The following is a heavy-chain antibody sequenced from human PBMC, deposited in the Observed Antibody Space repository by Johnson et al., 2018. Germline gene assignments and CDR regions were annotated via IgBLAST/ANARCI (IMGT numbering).Heavy chain of an antibody. CDR1: GFTFDDYA. CDR3: AGAAFSSGWYFGAFDI. J-gene: IGHJ3*02. D-gene: IGHD6-19*01. CDR2: ISWTRGRI. Sequence: VQLVETGGGLVQPGRSLRLSCAASGFTFDDYAMHWVRQAPGKGLEWVSGISWTRGRIGYADSVKGRFTISRDNANNSLYLQMNSLRAEDTALYYCAGAAFSSGWYFGAFDIWGPGTMVTVSS. V-gene: IGHV3-9*01.